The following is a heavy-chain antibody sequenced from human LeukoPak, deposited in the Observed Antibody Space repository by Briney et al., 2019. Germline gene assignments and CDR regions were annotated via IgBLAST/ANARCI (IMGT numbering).Heavy chain of an antibody. CDR2: ISAYNGNT. CDR3: ARDRAGRLSDP. CDR1: GYTFTSYG. V-gene: IGHV1-18*01. J-gene: IGHJ5*02. D-gene: IGHD3-10*01. Sequence: GASVKVSCEASGYTFTSYGISWVRQAPGQGLEWMGWISAYNGNTNYAQKLQGRVTMTTDTSTSTAYMELRGLRSDDTAVYYCARDRAGRLSDPWGRGTLFTVSS.